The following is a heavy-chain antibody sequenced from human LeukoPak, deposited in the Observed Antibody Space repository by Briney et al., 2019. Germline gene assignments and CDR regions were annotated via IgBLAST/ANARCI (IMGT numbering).Heavy chain of an antibody. D-gene: IGHD2-21*01. CDR3: ARNISVVDSYSCDY. CDR1: GGSIRSSSYY. J-gene: IGHJ4*02. CDR2: IYFSGST. Sequence: PSETLSLTCTVSGGSIRSSSYYWAWIRQPPGKGLEWIGSIYFSGSTHYNPSLRSRVTISVDTSKNQFSLKLSSVTAADTAVYYCARNISVVDSYSCDYWGQGTLVTVSS. V-gene: IGHV4-39*01.